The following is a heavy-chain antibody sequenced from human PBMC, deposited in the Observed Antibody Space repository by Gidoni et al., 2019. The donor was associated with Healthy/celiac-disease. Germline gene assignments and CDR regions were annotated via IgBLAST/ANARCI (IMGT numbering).Heavy chain of an antibody. J-gene: IGHJ4*02. D-gene: IGHD6-13*01. Sequence: QLQLQESGPGLVNPSETLSLSCTVSGGSISSSSYYWGWIRQPPGKVLEWIGSIYYSGSTYYNPSLKSRVTISVDTSKNQFSLKLSSVTAADTAVYYCFGSSWYFDYWGQGTLVTVSS. CDR1: GGSISSSSYY. CDR3: FGSSWYFDY. V-gene: IGHV4-39*01. CDR2: IYYSGST.